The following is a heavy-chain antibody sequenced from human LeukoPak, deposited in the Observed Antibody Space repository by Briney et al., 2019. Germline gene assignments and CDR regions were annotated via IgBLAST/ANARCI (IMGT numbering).Heavy chain of an antibody. CDR2: INPNSGDT. D-gene: IGHD2-2*01. V-gene: IGHV1-2*02. CDR3: ARDGSWSSISYSDY. Sequence: ASVKVSCKASGYTFTGYYIHWVRQAPGQGLEWMGWINPNSGDTKYEQRFQGRVTMTRDTSISTAYMELTRLRSDDAAVYFCARDGSWSSISYSDYWGQGTLVPVSS. J-gene: IGHJ4*02. CDR1: GYTFTGYY.